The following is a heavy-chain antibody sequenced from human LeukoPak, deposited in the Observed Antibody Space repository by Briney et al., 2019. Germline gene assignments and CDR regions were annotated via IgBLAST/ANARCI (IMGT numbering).Heavy chain of an antibody. CDR2: ISGSGGST. V-gene: IGHV3-23*01. CDR3: AKDQDYGGNSADY. Sequence: GGSLRLSCVASGFTFSSYAMSWVRQAPGKGLEWVSAISGSGGSTYCADSVKGRFTISRDNSKNTLYLQMNSLRAEDTAVYYCAKDQDYGGNSADYWGQGTLVTVSS. D-gene: IGHD4-23*01. J-gene: IGHJ4*02. CDR1: GFTFSSYA.